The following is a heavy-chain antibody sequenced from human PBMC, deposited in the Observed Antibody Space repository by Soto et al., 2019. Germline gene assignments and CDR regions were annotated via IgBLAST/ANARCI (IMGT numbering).Heavy chain of an antibody. J-gene: IGHJ3*02. Sequence: ASVKVSCKASRYTFTSYYMHWVRQAPGQGLEWMGIINPSGGSTSYAQKFQGRVTMTRDTSTSPVYMELSSLRSEDTAVYYCARDRPGIIAVAARGDAFDIWGQGTMVTVSS. CDR2: INPSGGST. CDR1: RYTFTSYY. CDR3: ARDRPGIIAVAARGDAFDI. V-gene: IGHV1-46*01. D-gene: IGHD6-19*01.